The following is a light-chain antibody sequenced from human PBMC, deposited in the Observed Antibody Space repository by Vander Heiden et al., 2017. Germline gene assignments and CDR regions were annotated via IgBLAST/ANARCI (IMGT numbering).Light chain of an antibody. CDR3: QQFGSYLWT. CDR1: QSISAW. V-gene: IGKV1-5*03. J-gene: IGKJ1*01. CDR2: KAS. Sequence: DIQMTQSPSLLSASVGDRVTITCRASQSISAWLAWYQPKPGKAPKVLIYKASTLKSGVPSRFSGSGFGTEFTLTISSLQPDDFATYYCQQFGSYLWTFGQGTKVEFK.